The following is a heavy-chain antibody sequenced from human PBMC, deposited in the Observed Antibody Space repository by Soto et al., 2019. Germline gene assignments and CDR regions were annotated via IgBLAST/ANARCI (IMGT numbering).Heavy chain of an antibody. CDR3: AVVRYSYDYGMDV. Sequence: GGSPRLSCAASGFTFSSYSMNWVRQAPGKGLEWVSSISSSSSYIYYADPVKGRFTISRDNAKNSLYLQMNSLRAEDTAVYYCAVVRYSYDYGMDVWGQGTTVTVSS. V-gene: IGHV3-21*01. J-gene: IGHJ6*02. CDR2: ISSSSSYI. CDR1: GFTFSSYS. D-gene: IGHD5-18*01.